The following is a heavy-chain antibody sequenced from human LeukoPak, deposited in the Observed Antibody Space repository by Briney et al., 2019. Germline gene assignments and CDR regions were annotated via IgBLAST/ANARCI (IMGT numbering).Heavy chain of an antibody. V-gene: IGHV4-59*01. J-gene: IGHJ4*02. Sequence: PSETLSLTCTVPGGSISSYYWSWIRQPPGKGLEWIGYIYYSRTTNYNPSLKSRVTISVDTSKNQFSLKLSSVTAADTAVYYCARGVYIAAAQYGYWGQGTLVTVSS. CDR2: IYYSRTT. CDR3: ARGVYIAAAQYGY. D-gene: IGHD6-13*01. CDR1: GGSISSYY.